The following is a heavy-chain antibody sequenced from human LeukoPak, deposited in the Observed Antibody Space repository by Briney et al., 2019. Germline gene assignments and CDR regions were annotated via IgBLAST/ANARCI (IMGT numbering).Heavy chain of an antibody. D-gene: IGHD3-22*01. Sequence: GGSLRLSCAASGFTFDDYAMHWVRQAPGKGLEWVSGISWNSGSIGYADSVKGRFTISGDDAKNSLYLQMNSLRAEDTALYYCAKLTGYDSSGEDYWGQGTLVTVSS. J-gene: IGHJ4*02. CDR1: GFTFDDYA. V-gene: IGHV3-9*01. CDR3: AKLTGYDSSGEDY. CDR2: ISWNSGSI.